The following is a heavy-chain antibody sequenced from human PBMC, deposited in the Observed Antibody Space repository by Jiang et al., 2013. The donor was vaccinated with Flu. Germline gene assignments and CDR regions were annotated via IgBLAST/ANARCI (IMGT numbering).Heavy chain of an antibody. CDR1: GGSISSSSYY. Sequence: TCPGLVKPSETLSLTCTVSGGSISSSSYYWGWIRQPPGKGLEWIGSIYYTGSTYYNPSLKSRVTISVDTSKNQFSLKLSSVTAADTAVYYCARHPNFIDYWGQGTLVTVSS. CDR3: ARHPNFIDY. CDR2: IYYTGST. V-gene: IGHV4-39*01. D-gene: IGHD1-1*01. J-gene: IGHJ4*02.